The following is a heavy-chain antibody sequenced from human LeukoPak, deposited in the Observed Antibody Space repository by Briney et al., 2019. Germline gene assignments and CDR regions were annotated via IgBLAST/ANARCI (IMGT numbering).Heavy chain of an antibody. CDR3: ASVEGYYDSSGYS. CDR1: GGTFSSYA. Sequence: ASVKVSCKASGGTFSSYAIIWVRQAPGQGLEWMGRIIPILGIANYAQKFQGRVTITADKSTSTAYMELSSLRSEDTAVYYCASVEGYYDSSGYSWGQGNLVTVSS. V-gene: IGHV1-69*04. J-gene: IGHJ4*02. D-gene: IGHD3-22*01. CDR2: IIPILGIA.